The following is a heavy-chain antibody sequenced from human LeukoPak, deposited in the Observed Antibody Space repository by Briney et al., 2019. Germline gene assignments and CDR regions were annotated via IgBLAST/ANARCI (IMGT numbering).Heavy chain of an antibody. V-gene: IGHV3-48*02. CDR2: IDSTSSTI. J-gene: IGHJ4*02. D-gene: IGHD6-13*01. CDR3: TRDRAFGGSTWRALDY. Sequence: GGSLRLSCAVSGFTVSSNYVSWVRQAPGKGLEWVSYIDSTSSTIYYADSVKGRFTISRDNAKNSLHLQMNSLRDGDTAVYYCTRDRAFGGSTWRALDYWGQGTLVTVSS. CDR1: GFTVSSNY.